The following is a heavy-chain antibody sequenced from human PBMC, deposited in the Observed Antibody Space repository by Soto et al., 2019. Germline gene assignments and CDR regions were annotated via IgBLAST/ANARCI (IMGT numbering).Heavy chain of an antibody. D-gene: IGHD6-6*01. V-gene: IGHV4-39*07. CDR1: GDSIRGRSYY. CDR2: IYYSGST. J-gene: IGHJ4*02. Sequence: SETLSLTCTVAGDSIRGRSYYWGWIRQPPGKGLEWIGSIYYSGSTYNNPSLRSRVTISVDTSKNQFSLKLSSVTAADTAVYYCARGPRIAAGGSNYFDYWGQGTLVTVSS. CDR3: ARGPRIAAGGSNYFDY.